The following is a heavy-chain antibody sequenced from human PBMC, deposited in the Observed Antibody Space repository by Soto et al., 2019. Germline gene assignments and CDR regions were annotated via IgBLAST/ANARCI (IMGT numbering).Heavy chain of an antibody. V-gene: IGHV1-18*01. CDR1: GYTFTSYG. J-gene: IGHJ5*02. D-gene: IGHD2-15*01. Sequence: QVQLVQSGAEVKKPGASVKVSCKASGYTFTSYGISWVRQAPGQGLEWMGWINGYNGNTNYAQKVQGRVTMTTDRSTSTAYMELRSLRSDDTAVYYCAKLYCSGGSCYGWFDTWGQRTLVTVSS. CDR3: AKLYCSGGSCYGWFDT. CDR2: INGYNGNT.